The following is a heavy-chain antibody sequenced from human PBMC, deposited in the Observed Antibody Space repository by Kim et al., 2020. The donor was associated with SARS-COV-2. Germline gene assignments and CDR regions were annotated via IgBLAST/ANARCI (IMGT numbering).Heavy chain of an antibody. V-gene: IGHV1-18*01. D-gene: IGHD3-9*01. CDR1: GYTFTSYG. J-gene: IGHJ4*02. CDR3: ARFELRYFDWLLAFDY. CDR2: ISAYNGNT. Sequence: ASVKVSCKASGYTFTSYGISWVRQAPGQGLEWMGWISAYNGNTNYAQKLQGRVTMTTDTSTSTAYMELRSLRSDDTAVYYCARFELRYFDWLLAFDYWGQGTLVTVSS.